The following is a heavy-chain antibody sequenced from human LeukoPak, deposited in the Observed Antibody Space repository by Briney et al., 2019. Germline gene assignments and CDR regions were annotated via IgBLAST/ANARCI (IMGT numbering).Heavy chain of an antibody. CDR1: GFTFSSYS. CDR3: AREDSWSGYAY. Sequence: GGSLRLSCAASGFTFSSYSMNWVRQAPGKGLEWVSSISSSSSYTYYADSVKGRFTISRDNAKNSLYLQMSSLRAEDTAVYYCAREDSWSGYAYWGQGTLVTVSS. CDR2: ISSSSSYT. V-gene: IGHV3-21*01. D-gene: IGHD3-3*01. J-gene: IGHJ4*02.